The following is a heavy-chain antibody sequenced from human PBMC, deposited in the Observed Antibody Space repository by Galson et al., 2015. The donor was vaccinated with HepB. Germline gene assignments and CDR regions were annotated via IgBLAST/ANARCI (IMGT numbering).Heavy chain of an antibody. CDR1: GFTFSSYG. CDR3: ASIAVAGEFDY. Sequence: LRLSCAASGFTFSSYGMHWVRQAPGKGLEWVAVIWYDGSNKYYADSVKGRFTISRDNSKNTLYLQMNSLRAEDTAVYYCASIAVAGEFDYWGKGTTVTVSS. D-gene: IGHD6-19*01. J-gene: IGHJ6*04. V-gene: IGHV3-33*01. CDR2: IWYDGSNK.